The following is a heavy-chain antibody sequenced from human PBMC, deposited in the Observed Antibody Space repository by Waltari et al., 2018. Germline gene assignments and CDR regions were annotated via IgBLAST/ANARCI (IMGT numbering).Heavy chain of an antibody. Sequence: HVQLQESGPGLVKPSQTLSLTCTVSGDSISGSNYYWNWLRQPAGKGLEWIGRIYSSGSTTNYNPSLKSRVAISIDTSKNQFSLKLTSVTAADTAVYFCARDPPSPNWYFDLWGRGSLVTVSS. CDR3: ARDPPSPNWYFDL. CDR1: GDSISGSNYY. V-gene: IGHV4-61*02. J-gene: IGHJ2*01. CDR2: IYSSGSTT.